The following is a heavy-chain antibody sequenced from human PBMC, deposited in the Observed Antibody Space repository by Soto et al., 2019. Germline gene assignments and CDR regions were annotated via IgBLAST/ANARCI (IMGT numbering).Heavy chain of an antibody. CDR2: INHSGST. J-gene: IGHJ4*02. CDR1: GGSFSGYD. CDR3: ARGDLLMVDY. D-gene: IGHD1-26*01. V-gene: IGHV4-34*01. Sequence: SETLSLTCAVYGGSFSGYDWSWIRQPPGKGLEWIGEINHSGSTNYNPSLKSRVTISVDTSKNQFSLKLSSVTAADTAVYYCARGDLLMVDYWGQGNLVTVSS.